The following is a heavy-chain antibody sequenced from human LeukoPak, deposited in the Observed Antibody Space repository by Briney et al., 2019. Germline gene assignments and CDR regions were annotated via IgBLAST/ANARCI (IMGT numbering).Heavy chain of an antibody. V-gene: IGHV3-7*05. D-gene: IGHD3-3*01. CDR3: ASLCRFSDFHY. CDR2: IKQDGTEK. J-gene: IGHJ4*02. Sequence: PGGSLRLSCAASGFTFSSYWMSWVRQAPGKRLEWVANIKQDGTEKYYVDSVKGRFTISRDNAKNSVYLQMNSLRAEDTAVYFCASLCRFSDFHYWGQGALVTVSS. CDR1: GFTFSSYW.